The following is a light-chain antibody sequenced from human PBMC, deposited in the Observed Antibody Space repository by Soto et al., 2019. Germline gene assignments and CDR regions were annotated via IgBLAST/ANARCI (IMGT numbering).Light chain of an antibody. CDR3: QQSYCTPLGT. CDR1: QSISSY. J-gene: IGKJ1*01. CDR2: AAS. Sequence: TQITQVPSSLSISLRDRLTITCGASQSISSYLNWYQQKPGKAPTLLIYAASSLQSGVPSRFSGSGSGTDFTLTISSLQPEDFATYYCQQSYCTPLGTFGQGTKVDIK. V-gene: IGKV1-39*01.